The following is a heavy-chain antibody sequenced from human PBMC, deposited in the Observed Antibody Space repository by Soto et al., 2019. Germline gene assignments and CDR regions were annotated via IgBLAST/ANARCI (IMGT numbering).Heavy chain of an antibody. CDR3: ARLHTGFWSGYPL. CDR2: IYSSGST. J-gene: IGHJ4*02. V-gene: IGHV4-39*01. D-gene: IGHD3-3*01. CDR1: GGSISSRRYY. Sequence: SETLPLTCTVSGGSISSRRYYCGWILQPPGNGLEWIGSIYSSGSTYYNPSLKSRVTISVDTSKNQFSLKLSSVTSADTAVYYCARLHTGFWSGYPLWGQGTLVTVSS.